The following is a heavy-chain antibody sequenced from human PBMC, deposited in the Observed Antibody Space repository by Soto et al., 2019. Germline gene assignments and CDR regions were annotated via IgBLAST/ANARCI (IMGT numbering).Heavy chain of an antibody. J-gene: IGHJ5*02. D-gene: IGHD1-7*01. Sequence: EVQLLEYGGGLVQPGGSLRLSCVASGFAFGNYVMSWVRQAPGTGLEWVSAISGGGDYTYYADSVKGRFTLSRDNSRNTLVLQMNSLRTEDTAIYYCAKDPLNYPYPNWFGPWRHGALVTVSS. CDR3: AKDPLNYPYPNWFGP. CDR2: ISGGGDYT. CDR1: GFAFGNYV. V-gene: IGHV3-23*01.